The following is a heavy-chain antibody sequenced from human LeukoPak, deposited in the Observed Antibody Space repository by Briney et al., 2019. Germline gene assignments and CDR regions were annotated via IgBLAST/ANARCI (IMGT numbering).Heavy chain of an antibody. Sequence: GGSLRLSCSASGSTFSSYAMHWVRQAPGKGLEYVSAISSNGGSTYYADSVKGRFTISRDNSKNTLYLQMSSLRAEDTAVYYCVKVTDQLLLDYWGQGTLVTVSS. J-gene: IGHJ4*02. CDR2: ISSNGGST. CDR1: GSTFSSYA. V-gene: IGHV3-64D*06. CDR3: VKVTDQLLLDY. D-gene: IGHD2-2*01.